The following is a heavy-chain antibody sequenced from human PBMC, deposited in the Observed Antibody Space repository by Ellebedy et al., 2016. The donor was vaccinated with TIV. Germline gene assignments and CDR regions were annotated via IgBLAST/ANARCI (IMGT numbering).Heavy chain of an antibody. Sequence: GGSLRLSCVASGFTFTAFAMHWVRQAPGKGLEWVAGIWFDGSTKYYADSVKGRYTISRDNSKNTVHLQMNSLRAEDTAVYYCARDSAITGLTSLDFWGQGTLVTVSS. V-gene: IGHV3-33*01. D-gene: IGHD1-20*01. CDR3: ARDSAITGLTSLDF. J-gene: IGHJ4*02. CDR2: IWFDGSTK. CDR1: GFTFTAFA.